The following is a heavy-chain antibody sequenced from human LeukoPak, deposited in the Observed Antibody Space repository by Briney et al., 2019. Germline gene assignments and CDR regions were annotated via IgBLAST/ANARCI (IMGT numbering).Heavy chain of an antibody. D-gene: IGHD1-26*01. V-gene: IGHV3-21*01. CDR1: GFTFSSYG. CDR3: ARDPYSGSYGNYYYYFMDV. CDR2: ITIGSSYI. Sequence: GRSLRLSCAASGFTFSSYGMHWVRQAPGKGLEWVSSITIGSSYIYYADSVKGRFTISRDNAKNSLYLQMNSLRAEDTAVYYCARDPYSGSYGNYYYYFMDVWGKGTTVTISS. J-gene: IGHJ6*03.